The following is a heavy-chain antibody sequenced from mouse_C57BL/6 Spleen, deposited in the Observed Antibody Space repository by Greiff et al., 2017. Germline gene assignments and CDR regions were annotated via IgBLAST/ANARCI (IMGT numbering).Heavy chain of an antibody. D-gene: IGHD1-1*01. Sequence: QVQLKESGPGLVQPSQTLSITCTVSGFSLTSYGVHWVRQSPGKGLEWLGVIWSGGSTDNNAAFIYSMSISKDEYKGQVFFKKNSLQADDTAIDYCAGNPYDYCSSDGYFDVWGTGTPVTVSS. CDR3: AGNPYDYCSSDGYFDV. V-gene: IGHV2-2*01. CDR1: GFSLTSYG. CDR2: IWSGGST. J-gene: IGHJ1*03.